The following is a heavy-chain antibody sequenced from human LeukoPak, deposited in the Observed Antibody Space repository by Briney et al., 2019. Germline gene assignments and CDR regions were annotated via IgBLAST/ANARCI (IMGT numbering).Heavy chain of an antibody. CDR3: AKATPGIAVAGSFDY. CDR2: ISWNSGSI. J-gene: IGHJ4*02. CDR1: GFTLDDYS. D-gene: IGHD6-19*01. V-gene: IGHV3-9*03. Sequence: GGSLRLSCAASGFTLDDYSMHWVRQAPGKGLEWVSGISWNSGSIGYADSVKGRFTTSRDNAKNSLYLQMNSLRAEDMALYYCAKATPGIAVAGSFDYWGQGTLVTVSS.